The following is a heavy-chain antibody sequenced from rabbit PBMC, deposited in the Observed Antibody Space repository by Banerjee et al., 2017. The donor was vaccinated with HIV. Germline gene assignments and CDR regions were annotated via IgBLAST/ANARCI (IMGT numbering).Heavy chain of an antibody. J-gene: IGHJ4*01. V-gene: IGHV1S47*01. CDR2: IDPVFGST. CDR1: GFDFSSYG. D-gene: IGHD6-1*01. CDR3: AGGYAGAAGYGYPYFNL. Sequence: QEQLVESGGGLVQPGGSLKLSCKASGFDFSSYGVSWVRQAPGKGLEWIGYIDPVFGSTYYASWVNGRFTISSHNAQNTLYLQLNSLTAADTATYFCAGGYAGAAGYGYPYFNLWGQGTLVTVS.